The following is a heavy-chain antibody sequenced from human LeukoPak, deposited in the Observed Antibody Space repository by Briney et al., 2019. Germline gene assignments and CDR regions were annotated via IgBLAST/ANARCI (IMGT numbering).Heavy chain of an antibody. CDR2: ISSNGGST. Sequence: PGGSLRLSCAASGFTFSSYAMHWVRQAPGKGLEYVSAISSNGGSTYYANSVKGRFTISRDNSKNTLYLQMGSLRAEDMAVYYCARARIAVAGTGINLDWFDPWGQGTLVTVSS. J-gene: IGHJ5*02. CDR3: ARARIAVAGTGINLDWFDP. CDR1: GFTFSSYA. D-gene: IGHD6-19*01. V-gene: IGHV3-64*01.